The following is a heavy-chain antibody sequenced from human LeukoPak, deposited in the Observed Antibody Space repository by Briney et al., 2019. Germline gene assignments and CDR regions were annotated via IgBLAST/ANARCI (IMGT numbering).Heavy chain of an antibody. CDR3: ARSQFSGNWFDP. CDR2: IYYSGST. Sequence: PSGTLSLTCAVSGGSISSSNWWSWVRQPPGKGLEWIGYIYYSGSTNYNPSLKSRVTISVDTSKNQFSLKLTSVTAADTALYYCARSQFSGNWFDPWGQGTLVTVSS. J-gene: IGHJ5*02. V-gene: IGHV4-4*02. CDR1: GGSISSSNW.